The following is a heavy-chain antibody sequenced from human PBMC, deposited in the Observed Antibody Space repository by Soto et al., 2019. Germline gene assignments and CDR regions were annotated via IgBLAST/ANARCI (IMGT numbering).Heavy chain of an antibody. D-gene: IGHD2-2*01. Sequence: QVQLQESGPGLVKPSETLSLTCTVSGGSISSYYWSWIRQPPGKGLEWIGYIYYSGSTNYNPSLKSRVTISVDTSKNQFSLKLSSVTAADTAVYYCARYCCSTSCLDYWGQGTLVTVSS. V-gene: IGHV4-59*08. J-gene: IGHJ4*02. CDR2: IYYSGST. CDR3: ARYCCSTSCLDY. CDR1: GGSISSYY.